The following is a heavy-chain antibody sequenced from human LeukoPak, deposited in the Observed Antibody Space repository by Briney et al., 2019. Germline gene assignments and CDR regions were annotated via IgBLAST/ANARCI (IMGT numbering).Heavy chain of an antibody. CDR3: ARETPIWSGLIDY. J-gene: IGHJ4*02. V-gene: IGHV1-69*05. CDR2: IIPIFGTA. Sequence: SVKVSCRASGGTFSSYAISWVRQAPGQGLEWMGGIIPIFGTANYAQEFQGRVTITTDESTSTAYMELSSLRSEDTAVYYCARETPIWSGLIDYWGQGTLVTVSS. CDR1: GGTFSSYA. D-gene: IGHD3-3*01.